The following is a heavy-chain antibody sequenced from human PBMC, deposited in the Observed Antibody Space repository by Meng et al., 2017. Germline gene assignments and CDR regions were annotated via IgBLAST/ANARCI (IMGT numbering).Heavy chain of an antibody. Sequence: SETLSLTCTVAGGSISSYYWSWIRQPPGKGLEWIGYIYYSGSTNYNPSLKSRVTISVDTSKDQFSLKLSSVTAADTAVYYCATWNVRSGFGGYFDYWGQGTLVTVSS. D-gene: IGHD3-22*01. CDR2: IYYSGST. J-gene: IGHJ4*02. V-gene: IGHV4-59*01. CDR3: ATWNVRSGFGGYFDY. CDR1: GGSISSYY.